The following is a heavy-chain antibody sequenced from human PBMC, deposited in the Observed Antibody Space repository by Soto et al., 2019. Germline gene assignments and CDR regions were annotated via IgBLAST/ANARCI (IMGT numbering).Heavy chain of an antibody. J-gene: IGHJ6*02. D-gene: IGHD2-15*01. Sequence: PWGSLKLYCEISGVTFSRNAMSWVRQAPGKGLEWVSIISGSGDGTYYADSVKGRFTISRDNSKNTLYLQMNSLRAEDTAVYYCARDRVGYCSGGSCYTYGMDVWGQGTTVTVSS. CDR3: ARDRVGYCSGGSCYTYGMDV. CDR1: GVTFSRNA. V-gene: IGHV3-23*01. CDR2: ISGSGDGT.